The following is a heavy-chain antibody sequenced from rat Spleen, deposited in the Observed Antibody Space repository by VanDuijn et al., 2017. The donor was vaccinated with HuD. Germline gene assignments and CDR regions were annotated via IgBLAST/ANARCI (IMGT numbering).Heavy chain of an antibody. V-gene: IGHV5-25*01. CDR1: GFTFSDYA. CDR3: TRKYTTDYYWYFDF. J-gene: IGHJ1*01. D-gene: IGHD1-6*01. CDR2: ISTGGGNT. Sequence: EVQLAESGGGLVQPGRSMKLSCTALGFTFSDYAMAWVRQAPTKGLEWVASISTGGGNTYYRDSVKGRFTISRDNAKSTLYLQMNSLRSEDTATYYCTRKYTTDYYWYFDFWGPGTMVTVSS.